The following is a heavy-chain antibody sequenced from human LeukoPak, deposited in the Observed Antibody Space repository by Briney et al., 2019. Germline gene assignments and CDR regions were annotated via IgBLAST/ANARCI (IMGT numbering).Heavy chain of an antibody. CDR2: IRYDGSNK. D-gene: IGHD6-13*01. V-gene: IGHV3-30*02. J-gene: IGHJ6*03. CDR3: ARGYSSSWHHYYYYMDV. Sequence: GGSLRLSCAASGFTFSSYGMHWVRQAPGKGLEWVAFIRYDGSNKYYADSVKGRFTISRDNSKNTLYLQMNSLRAEDTAVYYCARGYSSSWHHYYYYMDVWGKGTTVTVSS. CDR1: GFTFSSYG.